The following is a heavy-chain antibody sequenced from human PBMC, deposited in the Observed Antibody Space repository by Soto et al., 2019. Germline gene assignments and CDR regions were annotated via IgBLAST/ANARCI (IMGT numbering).Heavy chain of an antibody. J-gene: IGHJ4*02. D-gene: IGHD6-19*01. V-gene: IGHV3-30*18. Sequence: QVHLVESGGGVVQPERSLRLTCAASGFTFKSFGIHWVRQAPGKGLEWVAVISYDGRDKHFTDSVEGRFTISRDNSLNTVYLQMNRLSTEDTGVYYCVNDSKISGWYYFDSWGQGTLVSVSS. CDR3: VNDSKISGWYYFDS. CDR1: GFTFKSFG. CDR2: ISYDGRDK.